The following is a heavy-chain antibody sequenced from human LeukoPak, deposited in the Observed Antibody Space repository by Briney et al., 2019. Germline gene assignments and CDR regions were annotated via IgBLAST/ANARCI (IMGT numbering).Heavy chain of an antibody. V-gene: IGHV1-8*01. CDR3: ARGMLWFGDDV. CDR1: GYTFTSYD. D-gene: IGHD3-10*01. J-gene: IGHJ6*04. Sequence: ASVKVSCKASGYTFTSYDINWWRQATGQGLEWMGWMNPNSGNTGYAQKFQGRVTMTRKTSISTAYMELSSLRSEDTAVYYCARGMLWFGDDVWGKGTTVTISS. CDR2: MNPNSGNT.